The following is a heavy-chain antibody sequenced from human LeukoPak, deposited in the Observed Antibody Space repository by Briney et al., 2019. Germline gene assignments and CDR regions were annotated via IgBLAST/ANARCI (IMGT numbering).Heavy chain of an antibody. J-gene: IGHJ4*02. CDR2: IYYSGNT. CDR1: GGSISTYY. V-gene: IGHV4-59*01. CDR3: ARLLHPRGYEWLFDS. D-gene: IGHD5-12*01. Sequence: KTSETLSLTCTVSGGSISTYYWSWIRQPPGKGLEWIGYIYYSGNTNYNPSLKSRVTISVDTSKNQFSLKLSSVTAADTAVYYCARLLHPRGYEWLFDSWGQGTLVTVSS.